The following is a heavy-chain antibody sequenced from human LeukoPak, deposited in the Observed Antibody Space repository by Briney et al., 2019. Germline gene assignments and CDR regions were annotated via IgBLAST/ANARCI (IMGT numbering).Heavy chain of an antibody. CDR2: ISWNSGSI. CDR1: GFTFDDYA. CDR3: AKDIRSSIAAAGTFDP. V-gene: IGHV3-9*01. J-gene: IGHJ5*02. D-gene: IGHD6-13*01. Sequence: GGSLRLSCAASGFTFDDYAMHWVRQAPGKGLEWVSGISWNSGSIGHADSVKGRFTISRDNAKNSLYLQMNSLRAEDTALYYCAKDIRSSIAAAGTFDPWGRGTLVTVPS.